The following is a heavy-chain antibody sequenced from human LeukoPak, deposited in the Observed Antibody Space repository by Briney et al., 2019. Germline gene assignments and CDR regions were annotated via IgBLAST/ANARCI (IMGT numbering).Heavy chain of an antibody. J-gene: IGHJ3*01. D-gene: IGHD3-22*01. Sequence: GGSLRLSCAASGFTFSGYNMNWVRQAPGKGLEWVSFISISGSFMYYADSLKGRFTVSRDNAKNSLFLQMNSLRAEDTAVYYCARNYYDNTGYYRDAFDVWGQGTMVTDSS. CDR2: ISISGSFM. CDR3: ARNYYDNTGYYRDAFDV. V-gene: IGHV3-21*01. CDR1: GFTFSGYN.